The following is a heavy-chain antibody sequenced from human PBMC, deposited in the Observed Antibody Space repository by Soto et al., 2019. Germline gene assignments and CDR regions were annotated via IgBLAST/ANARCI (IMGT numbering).Heavy chain of an antibody. D-gene: IGHD5-12*01. CDR3: ARLSGYHYLPDYYYYYGMDV. CDR1: GGSISSSSYY. Sequence: SETLSLTCTVSGGSISSSSYYWGWIRQPPGKGLEWIGSIYYSGSTYYNPSLKSRVTISVDTSKNQFSLKLSSATAADTAVYYCARLSGYHYLPDYYYYYGMDVWGQGTTVTVS. CDR2: IYYSGST. V-gene: IGHV4-39*01. J-gene: IGHJ6*02.